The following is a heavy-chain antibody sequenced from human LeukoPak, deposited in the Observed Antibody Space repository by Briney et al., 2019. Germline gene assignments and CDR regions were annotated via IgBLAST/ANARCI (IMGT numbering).Heavy chain of an antibody. CDR2: ISSSSSYT. CDR1: GFTFSDYY. CDR3: ARDQAGIAVAGTPWYYYGMDV. D-gene: IGHD6-19*01. J-gene: IGHJ6*04. Sequence: GSLRLSCAASGFTFSDYYMSWIRQAPGKGLEWVSYISSSSSYTNYADSVKGRFTISRDNAKNSLYLQMNSLRAEDTAVYYCARDQAGIAVAGTPWYYYGMDVWGKGTTVTVSS. V-gene: IGHV3-11*06.